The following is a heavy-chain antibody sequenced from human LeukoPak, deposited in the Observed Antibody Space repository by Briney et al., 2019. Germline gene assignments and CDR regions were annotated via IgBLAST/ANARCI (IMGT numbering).Heavy chain of an antibody. J-gene: IGHJ4*02. Sequence: PSETLSLTCTVSGGSISSYYWSWIRQPPGKGLEWFGYIYYSGSTNYNPSLKSRVTISVDTSKNQFSLKLSSVTAADTAVYYCARVGRRDGYSLALYYFDYWGQGTLVTVSS. CDR2: IYYSGST. CDR1: GGSISSYY. V-gene: IGHV4-59*01. CDR3: ARVGRRDGYSLALYYFDY. D-gene: IGHD5-24*01.